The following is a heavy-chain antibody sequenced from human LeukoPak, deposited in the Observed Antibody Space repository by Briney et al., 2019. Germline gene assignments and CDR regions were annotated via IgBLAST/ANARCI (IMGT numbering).Heavy chain of an antibody. D-gene: IGHD6-13*01. Sequence: GGSLGLSCAASGFTFSSYAMHWVRQAPGKGLEWVAVISYDGSNKYYADSVKGRFTISRDNSKNTLYLQMNSLRAEDTAVYYCARAPPSAAAGDSFDYWGQGTLVTVSS. CDR3: ARAPPSAAAGDSFDY. CDR2: ISYDGSNK. V-gene: IGHV3-30-3*01. CDR1: GFTFSSYA. J-gene: IGHJ4*02.